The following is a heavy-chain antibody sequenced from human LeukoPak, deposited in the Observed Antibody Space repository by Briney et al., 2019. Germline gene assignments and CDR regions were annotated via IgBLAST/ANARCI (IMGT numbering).Heavy chain of an antibody. V-gene: IGHV3-21*06. J-gene: IGHJ6*02. CDR3: ARDRATKDRIGGMDV. D-gene: IGHD2-15*01. CDR1: TFIFGSHS. CDR2: ISETSSHR. Sequence: PGGSLKLSCVGSTFIFGSHSMNWVRQAPGKGLEWVSYISETSSHRYYADSVKGRFTISRDNAQNSLYLQMNSLSAEDTGIYYCARDRATKDRIGGMDVWGQGTTVIVSS.